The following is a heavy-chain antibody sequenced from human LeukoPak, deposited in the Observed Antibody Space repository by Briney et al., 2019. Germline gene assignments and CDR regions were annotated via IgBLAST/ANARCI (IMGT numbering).Heavy chain of an antibody. V-gene: IGHV1-2*02. Sequence: ASVKVSCKASGYTFTGYYMHWVRQAPGQGLEWMGWINPDNGGTNYAQKFQGRVTMTRDMSISTAYMELSRLRSDDTAVYYSARDPSNSGYDYLYYFDYWGQGTLVTVSS. CDR1: GYTFTGYY. CDR2: INPDNGGT. D-gene: IGHD5-12*01. J-gene: IGHJ4*02. CDR3: ARDPSNSGYDYLYYFDY.